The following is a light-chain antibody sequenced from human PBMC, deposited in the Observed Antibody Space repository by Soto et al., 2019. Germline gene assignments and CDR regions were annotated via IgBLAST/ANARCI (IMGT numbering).Light chain of an antibody. J-gene: IGKJ1*01. CDR2: AAS. Sequence: ESVLTQSPGTLSLSPGERATLSCRATQSVTSSYLAWYQHKPGQAPRLLIYAASSRATGIPDRFSGSGSGTDFTLTISRLEPEDFAVYYCQQYGNSPTFGQGTKVEIK. CDR1: QSVTSSY. V-gene: IGKV3-20*01. CDR3: QQYGNSPT.